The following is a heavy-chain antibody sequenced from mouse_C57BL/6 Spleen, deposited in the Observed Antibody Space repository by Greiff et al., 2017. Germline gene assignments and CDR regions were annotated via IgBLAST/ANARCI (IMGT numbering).Heavy chain of an antibody. Sequence: QVQLQQSGPELVKPGASVKISCKASGYAFSSSWMNWVKQRPGKGLEWIGRIYPGDGDTNYNGKFKGKATLTADKSSSTAYMQLSSLTSEDSAVYFCAHYYGSSLYFDYWGQGTTLTVSS. CDR3: AHYYGSSLYFDY. CDR2: IYPGDGDT. V-gene: IGHV1-82*01. D-gene: IGHD1-1*01. J-gene: IGHJ2*01. CDR1: GYAFSSSW.